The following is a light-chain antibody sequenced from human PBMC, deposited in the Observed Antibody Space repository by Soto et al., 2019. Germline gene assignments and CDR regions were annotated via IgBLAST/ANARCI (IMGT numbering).Light chain of an antibody. CDR1: QSVSSK. CDR2: GAS. V-gene: IGKV3-15*01. CDR3: QQYDNWPFT. Sequence: EIVMTQSPATLSVSPGEGATLSCRASQSVSSKLAWYQQKPGQAPRLLIYGASTRATGIPARFSGSESGTEFALTISSLQSEDFAVYYSQQYDNWPFTFGPGTKVDIK. J-gene: IGKJ3*01.